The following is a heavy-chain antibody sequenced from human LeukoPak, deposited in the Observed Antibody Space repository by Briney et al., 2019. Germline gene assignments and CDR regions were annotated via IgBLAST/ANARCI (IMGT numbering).Heavy chain of an antibody. Sequence: SETLSLTCTVSGDSNSSYYWSWIRQPPGKGLEWIAYIHSSGSTIYNPSLKSRVTISVDTSKNQFSLKLSSVTAADTAVYYCASLRITMVRGVIAPSYIDYWGQGTLVTVSS. V-gene: IGHV4-59*12. D-gene: IGHD3-10*01. CDR1: GDSNSSYY. CDR2: IHSSGST. CDR3: ASLRITMVRGVIAPSYIDY. J-gene: IGHJ4*02.